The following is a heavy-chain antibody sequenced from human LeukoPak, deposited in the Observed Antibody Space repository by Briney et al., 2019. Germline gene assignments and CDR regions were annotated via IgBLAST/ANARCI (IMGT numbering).Heavy chain of an antibody. CDR2: IYYSGST. CDR1: GGSISRYY. CDR3: ARSRITMIGQGWFDP. Sequence: SETLSLTCTVSGGSISRYYWSWIRQPPGKGLEWIGYIYYSGSTNYNPSLKSRVTISVDTSKNQFSLKLSSVTTADTAVYYCARSRITMIGQGWFDPWGQGTLVTVSS. D-gene: IGHD3-22*01. V-gene: IGHV4-59*01. J-gene: IGHJ5*02.